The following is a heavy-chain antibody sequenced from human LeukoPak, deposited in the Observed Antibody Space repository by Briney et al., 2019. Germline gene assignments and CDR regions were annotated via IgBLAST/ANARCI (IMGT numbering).Heavy chain of an antibody. J-gene: IGHJ4*02. D-gene: IGHD6-19*01. Sequence: SETLSLTCTVSGGSMSSRSYFWGWIRQPPGKGLEWIGYIYYSGSTNYNPSLKSRVTISVDTSKNQFSLNLSSVTAADTAVYYCARDLLSTAGYFDYWGQGTLVTVSS. CDR1: GGSMSSRSYF. V-gene: IGHV4-61*01. CDR3: ARDLLSTAGYFDY. CDR2: IYYSGST.